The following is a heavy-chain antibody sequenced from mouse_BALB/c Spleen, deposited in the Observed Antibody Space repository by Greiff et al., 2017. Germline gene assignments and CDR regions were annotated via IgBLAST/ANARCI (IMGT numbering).Heavy chain of an antibody. D-gene: IGHD1-2*01. CDR2: IYPSDSYT. CDR1: GYTFTSYW. J-gene: IGHJ1*01. CDR3: ARHEGGLPASWYFDV. V-gene: IGHV1-69*02. Sequence: VQLQQPGAELVRPGASVKLSCKASGYTFTSYWINWVKQRPGQGLEWIGNIYPSDSYTNYNQKFKDKATLTVDKSSSTAYMQFSSLTTEDSAIYYCARHEGGLPASWYFDVWGAGTTVSVSS.